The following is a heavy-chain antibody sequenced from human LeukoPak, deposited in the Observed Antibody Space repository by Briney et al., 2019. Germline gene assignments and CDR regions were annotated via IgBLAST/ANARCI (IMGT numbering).Heavy chain of an antibody. CDR2: IYHSGST. V-gene: IGHV4-39*07. CDR1: GGSISSSSYY. J-gene: IGHJ4*02. CDR3: ARSYDYYDSSGYYVPYFDY. Sequence: SETLSLTCTVSGGSISSSSYYWGWIRQPPGKGLEWFGSIYHSGSTYYHPSLKSRVTISVDTSKNQFSLKLSSVTAADAAVYYCARSYDYYDSSGYYVPYFDYWGQGTLVTVSS. D-gene: IGHD3-22*01.